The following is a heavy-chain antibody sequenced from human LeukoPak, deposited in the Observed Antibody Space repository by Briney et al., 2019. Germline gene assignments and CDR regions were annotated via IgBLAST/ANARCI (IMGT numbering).Heavy chain of an antibody. CDR1: GGSFSGYY. Sequence: SETLSLTCAVYGGSFSGYYWSWIRQPPGKGLEWIGEINHSGSTNYNPSLKSRVTISVDTSKNQFSLKLSSVTAADTAAYYCASGVTTVADAFDIWGQGTMVTVSP. D-gene: IGHD4-23*01. CDR2: INHSGST. V-gene: IGHV4-34*01. CDR3: ASGVTTVADAFDI. J-gene: IGHJ3*02.